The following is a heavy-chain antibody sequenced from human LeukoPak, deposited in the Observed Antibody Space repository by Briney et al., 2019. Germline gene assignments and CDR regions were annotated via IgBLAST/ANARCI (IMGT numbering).Heavy chain of an antibody. CDR2: IYPGDSDT. D-gene: IGHD6-6*01. CDR3: ARHSRFGSSSYYYYYMDV. J-gene: IGHJ6*03. V-gene: IGHV5-51*01. CDR1: GDSFTSYW. Sequence: GESLKISCKGSGDSFTSYWIGWVRQMPGKGLEWMGIIYPGDSDTRYSPSFQGQVTISADKSISTAYLQWSSLKASDTAMYYCARHSRFGSSSYYYYYMDVWGKGTTVTVSS.